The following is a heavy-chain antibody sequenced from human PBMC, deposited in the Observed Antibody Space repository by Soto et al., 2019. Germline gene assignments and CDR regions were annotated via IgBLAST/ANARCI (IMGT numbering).Heavy chain of an antibody. D-gene: IGHD3-3*01. CDR1: GYTFTSYG. Sequence: GASVKVSCKASGYTFTSYGISWVRQAPGQGLEWMGWISAYNGNTNYAQKLQGRVTMTTDTSTSTAYMELRSLRSDDTAVYYCARARYDFWSGYYGTDAFDIWGQGTMVTVSS. J-gene: IGHJ3*02. V-gene: IGHV1-18*04. CDR3: ARARYDFWSGYYGTDAFDI. CDR2: ISAYNGNT.